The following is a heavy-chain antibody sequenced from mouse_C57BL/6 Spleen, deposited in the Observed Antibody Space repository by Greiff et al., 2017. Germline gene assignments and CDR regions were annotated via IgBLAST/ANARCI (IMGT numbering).Heavy chain of an antibody. J-gene: IGHJ2*01. CDR1: GYAFSSYW. V-gene: IGHV1-80*01. CDR2: IYPGDGDT. Sequence: LQESGAELVKPGASVKISCKASGYAFSSYWMNWVKQRPGKGLEWIGQIYPGDGDTNYNGKFKGKATLTADKSSSTAYMQLSSLTSEDSAVYFCARITTVVAFDYWGQGTTLTVSS. D-gene: IGHD1-1*01. CDR3: ARITTVVAFDY.